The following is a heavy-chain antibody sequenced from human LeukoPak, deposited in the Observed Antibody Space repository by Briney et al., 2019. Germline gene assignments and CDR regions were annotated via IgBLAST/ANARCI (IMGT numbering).Heavy chain of an antibody. V-gene: IGHV1-2*02. J-gene: IGHJ5*02. Sequence: ASVKVSCKASGYTFTGYYMHWVRQDPGQGPEWMGWINPKSGGTNYAQKFQGRVTMTRDTSIHTAYMELSRLRSDDTAVYYCAREEYGFDPWGQGTLVTVSS. CDR1: GYTFTGYY. D-gene: IGHD2-2*01. CDR2: INPKSGGT. CDR3: AREEYGFDP.